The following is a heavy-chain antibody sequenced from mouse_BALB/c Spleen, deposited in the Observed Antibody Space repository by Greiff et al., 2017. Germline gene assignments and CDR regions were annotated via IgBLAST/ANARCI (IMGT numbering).Heavy chain of an antibody. Sequence: DLLKPGASVKLSCKASGYTFTSYWINWIKQRPGQGLEWIGRIAPGSGSTYYNEMFKGKATLTVDTSSSTAYIQLSSLSSEDSAVYFCARERDYGNYAMDYWGQGTSVTVSS. D-gene: IGHD2-1*01. J-gene: IGHJ4*01. CDR1: GYTFTSYW. CDR2: IAPGSGST. V-gene: IGHV1S41*01. CDR3: ARERDYGNYAMDY.